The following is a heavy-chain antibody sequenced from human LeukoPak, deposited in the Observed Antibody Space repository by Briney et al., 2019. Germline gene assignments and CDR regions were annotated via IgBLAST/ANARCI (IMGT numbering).Heavy chain of an antibody. CDR3: ARDNRDLDY. Sequence: GGSLRLSCAASGFTFTNYAMNWVRQAPGKGLEWVAVIWYDGSNKYYADSVKGRFTISRDNSKNTLYLQMNSLRAEDTAVYYCARDNRDLDYWGQGTLVTVSS. V-gene: IGHV3-33*08. D-gene: IGHD2/OR15-2a*01. CDR2: IWYDGSNK. J-gene: IGHJ4*02. CDR1: GFTFTNYA.